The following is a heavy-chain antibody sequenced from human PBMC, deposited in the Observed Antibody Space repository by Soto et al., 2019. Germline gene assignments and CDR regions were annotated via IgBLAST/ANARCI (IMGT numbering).Heavy chain of an antibody. CDR3: ARHPYYYGSGSYYTADS. CDR2: ISSSGGTI. CDR1: GFTFSDYY. Sequence: QVQLVESGGGLVKPGGSLRLSCAASGFTFSDYYMSWIRQAPGKGLEWVSYISSSGGTIYYADSVEGRFAISRDNAKNPLYPQMNGLRAEDTAVYYCARHPYYYGSGSYYTADSWGQGTLGTVSS. D-gene: IGHD3-10*01. V-gene: IGHV3-11*01. J-gene: IGHJ4*02.